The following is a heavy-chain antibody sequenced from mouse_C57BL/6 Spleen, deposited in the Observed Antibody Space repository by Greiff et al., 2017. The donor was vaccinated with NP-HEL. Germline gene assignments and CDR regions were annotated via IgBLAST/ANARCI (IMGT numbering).Heavy chain of an antibody. J-gene: IGHJ3*01. Sequence: VQLQQSGAELVKPGASVKLSCKASGYTFTSYWMHWVKQRPGQGLEWIGMIHPNSGSTNYNEKFKSKATLTVDKSSSTAYMQLSSLTSEDSAVYYCARTITTVVAPSFAYWGQGTLVTVSA. D-gene: IGHD1-1*01. CDR2: IHPNSGST. CDR1: GYTFTSYW. V-gene: IGHV1-64*01. CDR3: ARTITTVVAPSFAY.